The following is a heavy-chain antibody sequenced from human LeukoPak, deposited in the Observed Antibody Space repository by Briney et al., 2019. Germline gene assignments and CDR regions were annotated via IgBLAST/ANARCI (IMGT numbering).Heavy chain of an antibody. CDR1: GFTFINAW. Sequence: GGSLRLSCAASGFTFINAWMNWVRQAPGKGLEWVAFLRSDGSHKCYADSVKGRFTISRDNAKNSLYLQMNSLRAEDTAVYYCARFRFGYYDNSAPPWGQGTLVTVSS. V-gene: IGHV3-33*08. CDR2: LRSDGSHK. CDR3: ARFRFGYYDNSAPP. D-gene: IGHD3-22*01. J-gene: IGHJ5*02.